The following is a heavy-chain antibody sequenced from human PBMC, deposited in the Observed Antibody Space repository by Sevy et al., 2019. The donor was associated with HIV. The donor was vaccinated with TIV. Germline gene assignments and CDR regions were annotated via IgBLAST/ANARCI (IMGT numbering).Heavy chain of an antibody. CDR2: ISSSSSYI. J-gene: IGHJ4*02. V-gene: IGHV3-21*01. CDR3: ARDNSCRWTSRTNHFDY. CDR1: GFTFSSYS. Sequence: GGSLRLSCAASGFTFSSYSMNWVRQAPGKGLEWVSSISSSSSYIYYADSVKGRFTISRDNAKNSLYLQMNSLRAEDTAVYDGARDNSCRWTSRTNHFDYWGQGTLVTVSS. D-gene: IGHD6-13*01.